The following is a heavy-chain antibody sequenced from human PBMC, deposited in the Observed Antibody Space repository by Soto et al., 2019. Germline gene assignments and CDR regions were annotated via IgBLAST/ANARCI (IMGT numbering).Heavy chain of an antibody. CDR3: VRGFYGDN. V-gene: IGHV3-74*01. Sequence: EVQLVESGGDLVQPGGSMRLSCAGSGLTFSSYWTHWVRQAPGKGLEWVSRIDSDGSRTNYADSVKGRFTISRDNAKNTLYLQMNSLRADATPVDYCVRGFYGDNWGQGTLLIVSS. CDR1: GLTFSSYW. J-gene: IGHJ1*01. CDR2: IDSDGSRT. D-gene: IGHD7-27*01.